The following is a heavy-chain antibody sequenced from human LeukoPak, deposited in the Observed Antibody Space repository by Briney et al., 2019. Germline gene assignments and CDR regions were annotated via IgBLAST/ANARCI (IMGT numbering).Heavy chain of an antibody. D-gene: IGHD2-15*01. V-gene: IGHV3-21*04. J-gene: IGHJ4*02. Sequence: GGSLRLSCAASGFTFSSYSMNWVRQAPGKGLEWVSSISSSSSYIYYADSVKGRFTISRDNSKNTLYLQMNSLRAEDTAVYYCAKVELLRPRIHYWGQGTLVTVSS. CDR1: GFTFSSYS. CDR3: AKVELLRPRIHY. CDR2: ISSSSSYI.